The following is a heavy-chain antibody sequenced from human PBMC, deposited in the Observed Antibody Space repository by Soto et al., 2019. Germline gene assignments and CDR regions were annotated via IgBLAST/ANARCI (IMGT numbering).Heavy chain of an antibody. V-gene: IGHV4-39*01. D-gene: IGHD3-10*01. J-gene: IGHJ6*02. CDR2: IYYSGST. CDR3: ARQGHMVRGVISNYYYYYGMDV. Sequence: SETLSLTCTVSGGSISSSSYYWGWIRQPPGKGLEWIGSIYYSGSTYYNPSLKSRVTISVDTSKNQFSLKLSSVTAADTAVYYCARQGHMVRGVISNYYYYYGMDVWGQGTTVTVS. CDR1: GGSISSSSYY.